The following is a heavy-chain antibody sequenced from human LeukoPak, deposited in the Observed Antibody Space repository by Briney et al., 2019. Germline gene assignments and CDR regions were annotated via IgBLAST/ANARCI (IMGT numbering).Heavy chain of an antibody. J-gene: IGHJ4*02. CDR1: GGSISSGGYS. Sequence: PSQTLSLTCAVSGGSISSGGYSWSWIRQPPGKGLEWIGYIYHSGSTYYNPSLKSRVTISVDRSKNQFSLKLSSVTAADTAVYYCARGFAGAMVTTFDYWGQGTLVTVSS. V-gene: IGHV4-30-2*01. CDR2: IYHSGST. D-gene: IGHD4-17*01. CDR3: ARGFAGAMVTTFDY.